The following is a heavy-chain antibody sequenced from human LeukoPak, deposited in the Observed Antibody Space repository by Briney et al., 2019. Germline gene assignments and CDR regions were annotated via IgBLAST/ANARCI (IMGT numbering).Heavy chain of an antibody. CDR1: GYTFTSYY. V-gene: IGHV1-46*01. CDR3: ARRDFDWSLDY. D-gene: IGHD3-9*01. Sequence: ASVKVSCKASGYTFTSYYIHCVRQAPGQGLEWMGIISPSGGGTTYAQKFQGRVTMTRDTSTSTVYMELSSLRSEDTAVYYCARRDFDWSLDYWGQGTLVTVSS. J-gene: IGHJ4*02. CDR2: ISPSGGGT.